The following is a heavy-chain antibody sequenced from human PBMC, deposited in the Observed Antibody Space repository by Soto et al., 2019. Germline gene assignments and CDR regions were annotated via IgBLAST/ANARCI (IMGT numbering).Heavy chain of an antibody. CDR3: AKTAGYDYVWGSSGLDT. V-gene: IGHV3-30*18. D-gene: IGHD3-16*01. J-gene: IGHJ5*02. Sequence: QVQLVESGGGVVQPGRSLRLSCAGSGFTFSSYGMHWVRQAPGKGLEWVAVISYDGSDKYYGDSVKGRFTISRDDSKNTLYLQMNSLRVEDTAIYYCAKTAGYDYVWGSSGLDTWGQGTLVTVSS. CDR1: GFTFSSYG. CDR2: ISYDGSDK.